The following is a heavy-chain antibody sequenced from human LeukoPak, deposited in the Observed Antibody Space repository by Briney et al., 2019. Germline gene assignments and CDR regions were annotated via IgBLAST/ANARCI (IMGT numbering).Heavy chain of an antibody. D-gene: IGHD2-2*01. Sequence: PSETLSLTCTVSGGSISSYYWSWIRQPPGKGLEWIGYIHDSGITNYNLSLKSRVTMSVDTSKNQFSLKLRSVTPADTAVYYCARDKTRPYFFDHWGQGTLVTVSS. CDR3: ARDKTRPYFFDH. CDR1: GGSISSYY. J-gene: IGHJ4*02. CDR2: IHDSGIT. V-gene: IGHV4-59*01.